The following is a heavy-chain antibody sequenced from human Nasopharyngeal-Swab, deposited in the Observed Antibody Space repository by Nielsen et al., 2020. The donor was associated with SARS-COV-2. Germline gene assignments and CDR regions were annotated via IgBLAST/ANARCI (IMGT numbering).Heavy chain of an antibody. V-gene: IGHV3-23*01. Sequence: GESLKISYVGSGLTLRNYDMGWVRQTPGKGLEWVSHISGSGGGTYYTDSVKGRFTISRDNSKNTLHLHMSSLRAEDTAVYYCAKDKEDLRGVGSYDYWGQGTLVTVSS. J-gene: IGHJ4*02. D-gene: IGHD3-10*01. CDR2: ISGSGGGT. CDR1: GLTLRNYD. CDR3: AKDKEDLRGVGSYDY.